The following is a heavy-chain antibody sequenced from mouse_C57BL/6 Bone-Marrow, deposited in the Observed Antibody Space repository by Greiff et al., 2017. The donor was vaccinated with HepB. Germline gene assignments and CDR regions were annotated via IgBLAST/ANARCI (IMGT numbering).Heavy chain of an antibody. D-gene: IGHD2-2*01. CDR3: ARLPYGFYFDY. V-gene: IGHV5-12*01. CDR2: ISNGGGST. CDR1: GFTLSDYY. J-gene: IGHJ2*01. Sequence: EVMLVESGGGLVQPGGSLKLSCAASGFTLSDYYMYWVRQTQEKRLEWVAYISNGGGSTYYPDTVKGRFTISRDNAKNTLYLQMSRLKSEDTAMYYCARLPYGFYFDYWGQGTTLTVSS.